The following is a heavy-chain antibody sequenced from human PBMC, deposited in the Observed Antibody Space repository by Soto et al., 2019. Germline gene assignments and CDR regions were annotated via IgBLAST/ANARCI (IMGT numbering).Heavy chain of an antibody. Sequence: PSETLSLTCSVSGGSIDYYYWSCIRQPPGKGLEWIAYVYSSGATNYNPSLKSRATISVDTSKDQFSLKLSSVTAADTAVYYCARDRGPYTGFFDYWGQGTLVTVSS. CDR1: GGSIDYYY. CDR2: VYSSGAT. CDR3: ARDRGPYTGFFDY. V-gene: IGHV4-59*01. D-gene: IGHD2-8*02. J-gene: IGHJ4*02.